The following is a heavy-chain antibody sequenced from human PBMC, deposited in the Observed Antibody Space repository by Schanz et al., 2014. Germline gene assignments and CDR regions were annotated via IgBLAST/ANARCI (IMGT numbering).Heavy chain of an antibody. CDR2: LNFDETYT. V-gene: IGHV3-74*01. J-gene: IGHJ4*02. D-gene: IGHD7-27*01. Sequence: EVQLVESGGEFIQPGGSLRLSCEASGFTFSRYWMHWVRQAPGKGLEWVSRLNFDETYTSYADSVKGRFTISRDNAKNTVYLQMTSLRVEDTAVYYCAKDENWALTDYWGQGTLVTVSS. CDR3: AKDENWALTDY. CDR1: GFTFSRYW.